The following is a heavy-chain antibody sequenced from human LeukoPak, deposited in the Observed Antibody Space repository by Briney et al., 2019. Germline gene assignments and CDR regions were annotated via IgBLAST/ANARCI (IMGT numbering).Heavy chain of an antibody. CDR3: AKDIHYFQSDY. CDR2: IKQDGSEK. CDR1: GFTVSNYW. D-gene: IGHD3-10*01. V-gene: IGHV3-7*01. Sequence: GGSLRLSCAASGFTVSNYWMIWVRQAPGKGLEWVASIKQDGSEKQYVGSVRGRFTISRDNAKNVLDLQMNSLTAEDTAVYHCAKDIHYFQSDYWGQGTLVTVSS. J-gene: IGHJ4*02.